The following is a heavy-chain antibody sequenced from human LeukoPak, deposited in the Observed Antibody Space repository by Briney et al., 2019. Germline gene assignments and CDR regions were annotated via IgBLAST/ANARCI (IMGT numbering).Heavy chain of an antibody. Sequence: RGSLRLSCAASGFTFSNYAMTWVRQAPGQGLEWVSAIDGYADNTYYADSVKGRFTISRDNSKNTLYLQVNSLRAEDTAVYYCAKDDSAYSYASFDYWGQGTLVTVSS. CDR2: IDGYADNT. D-gene: IGHD5-18*01. CDR1: GFTFSNYA. V-gene: IGHV3-23*01. J-gene: IGHJ4*02. CDR3: AKDDSAYSYASFDY.